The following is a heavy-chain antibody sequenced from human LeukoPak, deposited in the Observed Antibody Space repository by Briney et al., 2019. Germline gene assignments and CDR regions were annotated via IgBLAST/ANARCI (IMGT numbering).Heavy chain of an antibody. CDR2: INPNTGGT. CDR1: GYTFTGYF. J-gene: IGHJ4*02. Sequence: ASVKVSCKASGYTFTGYFLHWVRQAPGQGLEWMGRINPNTGGTNCAQNFQGRVTMTRDTSITTAYMELSSLKSYDTAVYYCARDLSGFLAYGDNLDYWGQGTLVTVSS. CDR3: ARDLSGFLAYGDNLDY. D-gene: IGHD4-17*01. V-gene: IGHV1-2*06.